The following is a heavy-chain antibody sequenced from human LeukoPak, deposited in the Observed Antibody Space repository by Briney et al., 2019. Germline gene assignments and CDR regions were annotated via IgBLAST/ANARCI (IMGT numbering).Heavy chain of an antibody. CDR2: ISRDGTDI. CDR1: GFAFSYNT. J-gene: IGHJ4*02. Sequence: PGGSLRLSCAASGFAFSYNTMNWVRQAPGKGLEWVSFISRDGTDIYYADSVVGRFTSSRDNAKNSLYLQMNSLRIEDTAIYYCARDEGDWGQGTLVTVSS. CDR3: ARDEGD. D-gene: IGHD1-26*01. V-gene: IGHV3-21*06.